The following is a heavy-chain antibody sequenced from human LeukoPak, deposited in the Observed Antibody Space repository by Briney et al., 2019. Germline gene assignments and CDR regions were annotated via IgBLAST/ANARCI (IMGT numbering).Heavy chain of an antibody. CDR3: ARAGSSRFSVPYYFNY. CDR2: IIPSLGTP. V-gene: IGHV1-69*04. J-gene: IGHJ4*02. Sequence: SAKVSCKASGDTFSNYAISWVRQAPGQGLEWVGRIIPSLGTPNYAQKFQGRVTITADRSTATAYMELSSLRFEDTAVYYCARAGSSRFSVPYYFNYWGQGTPVTVSS. CDR1: GDTFSNYA. D-gene: IGHD6-13*01.